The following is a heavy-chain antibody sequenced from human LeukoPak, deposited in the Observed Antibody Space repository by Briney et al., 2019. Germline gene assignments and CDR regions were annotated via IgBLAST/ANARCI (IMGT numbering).Heavy chain of an antibody. Sequence: GESLKISCKGSGYSFSSYWIGWVRQMPGKGLEWMGIIYVGDSDTRYSPSFQGQVTISADKSIGTAYLQWSSLKASDTAMYYCARVRWLCDYYFDYWGQGTLVTVSS. CDR1: GYSFSSYW. CDR2: IYVGDSDT. D-gene: IGHD2-21*01. V-gene: IGHV5-51*01. J-gene: IGHJ4*02. CDR3: ARVRWLCDYYFDY.